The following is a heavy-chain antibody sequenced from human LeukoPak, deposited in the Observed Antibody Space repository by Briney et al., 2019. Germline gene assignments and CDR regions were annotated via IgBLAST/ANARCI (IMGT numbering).Heavy chain of an antibody. CDR2: ISASGST. V-gene: IGHV4-4*07. Sequence: SETLSLTCTVSGGSISSYYWSWIRQPAGKGLEWIGRISASGSTHYSPSLRSRITMSVDTSTKQCSLKLNSVPVADTAVYYCATDISWFDPWGRGTLVTVSS. CDR3: ATDISWFDP. CDR1: GGSISSYY. J-gene: IGHJ5*02.